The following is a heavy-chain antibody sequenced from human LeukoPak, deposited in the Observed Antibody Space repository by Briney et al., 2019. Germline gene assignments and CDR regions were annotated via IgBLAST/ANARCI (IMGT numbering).Heavy chain of an antibody. J-gene: IGHJ4*02. CDR2: INPNSGGT. Sequence: ASVKVSCKSSGYTFTAYYMHWVRQAPGQGLEWMGWINPNSGGTNYAQKFQGRVTMTRDTSISTAYMELSRLRSDDTAVYYCARAVGGYYDSSGFVDYWGQGTLVTVSS. CDR1: GYTFTAYY. CDR3: ARAVGGYYDSSGFVDY. D-gene: IGHD3-22*01. V-gene: IGHV1-2*02.